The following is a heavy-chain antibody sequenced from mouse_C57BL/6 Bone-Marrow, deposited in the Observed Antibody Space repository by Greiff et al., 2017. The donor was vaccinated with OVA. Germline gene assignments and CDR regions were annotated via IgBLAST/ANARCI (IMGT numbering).Heavy chain of an antibody. CDR1: GYAFTNYL. V-gene: IGHV1-54*02. CDR3: ASTVVGEGGDY. CDR2: INPGSGGT. J-gene: IGHJ2*01. D-gene: IGHD1-1*01. Sequence: QVQLQQSGAELVRPGTSVKVSCKASGYAFTNYLIEWVKQRPGQGLEWIGVINPGSGGTNYNEKFKGKATLTADTSSNTAHLQLSSLTSEDTAVYYCASTVVGEGGDYWGQGTTLTVSS.